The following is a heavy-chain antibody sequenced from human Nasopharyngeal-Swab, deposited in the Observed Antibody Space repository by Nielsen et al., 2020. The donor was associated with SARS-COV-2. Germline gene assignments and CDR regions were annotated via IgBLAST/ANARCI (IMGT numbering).Heavy chain of an antibody. D-gene: IGHD2-21*02. CDR3: ARARRNFVVVSAFDY. CDR2: IYYSGST. J-gene: IGHJ4*02. V-gene: IGHV4-31*02. Sequence: WIRQPPGKGLEWIGYIYYSGSTYYNPSLKSRVTISVDTSKNQFFLKLSSVTAADTAVYYCARARRNFVVVSAFDYWGQGTLVTVSS.